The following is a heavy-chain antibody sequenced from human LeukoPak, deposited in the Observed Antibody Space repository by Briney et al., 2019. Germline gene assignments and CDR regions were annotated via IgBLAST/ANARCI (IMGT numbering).Heavy chain of an antibody. CDR2: IYDSGST. D-gene: IGHD2-15*01. V-gene: IGHV4-30-4*01. CDR1: GGSISSGDYY. CDR3: ARDCSGGSCYGAFDI. Sequence: SETLSLTCTVSGGSISSGDYYWSWIRQPPGKGLEWIGYIYDSGSTYYNPSLKSRITISVDTSENRFSLKLSSVTATDTAVYYCARDCSGGSCYGAFDIWGQGIMVTVSS. J-gene: IGHJ3*02.